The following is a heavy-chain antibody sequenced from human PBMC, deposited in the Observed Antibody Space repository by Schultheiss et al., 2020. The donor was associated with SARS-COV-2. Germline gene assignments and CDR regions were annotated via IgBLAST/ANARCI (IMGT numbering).Heavy chain of an antibody. CDR3: AKVGAAQLGTKRTRNDY. V-gene: IGHV3-23*01. D-gene: IGHD1-26*01. CDR1: GFTFSSYA. CDR2: IGTAGDT. Sequence: GESLKISCAASGFTFSSYAMSWVRQAPGKGLEWVSAIGTAGDTYYPGSVKGRFTISRENAKNTLYLQMNSLRAEDTAVYYCAKVGAAQLGTKRTRNDYWGQGTLVTVSS. J-gene: IGHJ4*02.